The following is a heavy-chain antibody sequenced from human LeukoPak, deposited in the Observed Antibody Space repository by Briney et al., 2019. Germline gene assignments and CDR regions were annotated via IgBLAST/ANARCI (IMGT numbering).Heavy chain of an antibody. CDR3: AKDLDYLYGMDV. Sequence: GGSLRLSCAASGFTFSSYAMHWVRQAPGKGLEWVAVISYDGSNKDYADSVKGRFTISRDNSKNTLYVQMNSLRAEDTAVYDCAKDLDYLYGMDVWGQGTTVTVSS. CDR1: GFTFSSYA. CDR2: ISYDGSNK. V-gene: IGHV3-30*04. J-gene: IGHJ6*02.